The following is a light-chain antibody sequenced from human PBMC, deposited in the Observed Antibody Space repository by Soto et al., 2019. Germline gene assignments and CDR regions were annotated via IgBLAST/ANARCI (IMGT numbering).Light chain of an antibody. CDR2: AAS. CDR3: QQSYHTPLT. Sequence: DIQMTQSPSSLSASVGDRVTITCRASQSISSYLNWYQQKPGKAPKLLMYAASSLQSGVPSRFSGSGSGTDFTLTISSLQPEDFATYYCQQSYHTPLTFGGGTKVEIK. CDR1: QSISSY. V-gene: IGKV1-39*01. J-gene: IGKJ4*01.